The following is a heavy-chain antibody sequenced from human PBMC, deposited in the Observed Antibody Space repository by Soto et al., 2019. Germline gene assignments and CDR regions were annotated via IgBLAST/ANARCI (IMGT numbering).Heavy chain of an antibody. CDR1: GYTFTSYY. CDR2: INPSGGST. J-gene: IGHJ5*02. D-gene: IGHD3-16*01. Sequence: ASVKVSCKASGYTFTSYYMHWVRQAPGQGLEWMGIINPSGGSTSYAQKFPGRVTMTRDTSTSTVYMELSSLRSEDTAVYYCASAPYDYASKFDPWGQGTLVTVSS. V-gene: IGHV1-46*01. CDR3: ASAPYDYASKFDP.